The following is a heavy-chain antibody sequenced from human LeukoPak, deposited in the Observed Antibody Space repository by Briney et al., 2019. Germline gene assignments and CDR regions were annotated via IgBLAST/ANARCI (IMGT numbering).Heavy chain of an antibody. CDR1: GFRFNSYG. CDR2: ISAGGDGT. CDR3: AKFEFGF. Sequence: PGGSLRLSCAASGFRFNSYGMTWVRLAPGKGLEWVSAISAGGDGTYYADSVKGRFTISRDNSKNTLYLQMNSLRDEDTAVYYCAKFEFGFWGQGTLVTVSS. J-gene: IGHJ4*02. V-gene: IGHV3-23*01. D-gene: IGHD3-16*01.